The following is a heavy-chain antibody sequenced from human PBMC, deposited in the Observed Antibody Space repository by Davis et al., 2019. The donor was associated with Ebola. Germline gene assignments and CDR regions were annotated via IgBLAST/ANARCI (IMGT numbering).Heavy chain of an antibody. Sequence: PGGSLRLSCAASGFTFSSYWMSWVRQAPGKGLEWVSVIYSGGSTYYADSVKGRFTISRDNSKNTLYLQMNSLRAEDTAVYYCARAEGYTDAFDIWGQGTMVTVSS. V-gene: IGHV3-53*01. D-gene: IGHD1-1*01. CDR1: GFTFSSYW. J-gene: IGHJ3*02. CDR2: IYSGGST. CDR3: ARAEGYTDAFDI.